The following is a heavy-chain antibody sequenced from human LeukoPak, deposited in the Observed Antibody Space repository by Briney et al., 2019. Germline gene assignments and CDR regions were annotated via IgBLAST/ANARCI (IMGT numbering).Heavy chain of an antibody. CDR1: GFTFSSYS. CDR3: ARSPAYPIAARVGWFDP. V-gene: IGHV3-48*01. CDR2: ISSSSSTI. Sequence: GGSLRLSCAASGFTFSSYSMNWVRQAPGKGLEWVSYISSSSSTIYYADSVKGRFTISRDNAKNSLYLQMNSLRAEDTAVYYCARSPAYPIAARVGWFDPWGQGTLVTVSS. J-gene: IGHJ5*02. D-gene: IGHD6-6*01.